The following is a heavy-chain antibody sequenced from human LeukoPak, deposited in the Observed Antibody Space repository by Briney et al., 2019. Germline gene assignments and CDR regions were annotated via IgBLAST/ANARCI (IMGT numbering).Heavy chain of an antibody. D-gene: IGHD6-19*01. J-gene: IGHJ4*02. CDR1: GGTFSSYA. Sequence: SVKVSCKASGGTFSSYAISWVRQAPGQGLEWMGRIIPILGIANYAQKFQGRVTITADKSTSTAYMELSSLRSEDTAVYYCARESSGWYQLDYWGRGTLVTVSS. V-gene: IGHV1-69*04. CDR2: IIPILGIA. CDR3: ARESSGWYQLDY.